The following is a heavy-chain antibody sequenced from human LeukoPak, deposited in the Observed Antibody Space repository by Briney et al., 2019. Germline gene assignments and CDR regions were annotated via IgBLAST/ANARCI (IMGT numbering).Heavy chain of an antibody. Sequence: GGSLKLSCAASGFTFNSNYMSWVRQAPGKGLEWVSVIHSGGNTYYADSVKGRFTISRDNPKNTLYLLMNSLRAGDTAVYYCAREVSYRSSWYLDYWGQGTLVTVSS. J-gene: IGHJ4*02. CDR2: IHSGGNT. D-gene: IGHD6-13*01. CDR3: AREVSYRSSWYLDY. V-gene: IGHV3-53*01. CDR1: GFTFNSNY.